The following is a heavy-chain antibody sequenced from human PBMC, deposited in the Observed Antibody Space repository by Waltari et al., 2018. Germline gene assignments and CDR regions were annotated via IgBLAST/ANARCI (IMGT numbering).Heavy chain of an antibody. CDR2: VKSNTDGGTT. J-gene: IGHJ4*02. Sequence: EVQLVESGGGLVKPGGSLRLSCAASGFIFSSAWINWVRQAPGKGLEWVGRVKSNTDGGTTDYAAPVKGRFTISRDDSKNTLYLQMNSLKTEDTAVYYCTTDVAFGILLIPYWGQGTRVTVSS. V-gene: IGHV3-15*01. CDR3: TTDVAFGILLIPY. CDR1: GFIFSSAW. D-gene: IGHD3-16*01.